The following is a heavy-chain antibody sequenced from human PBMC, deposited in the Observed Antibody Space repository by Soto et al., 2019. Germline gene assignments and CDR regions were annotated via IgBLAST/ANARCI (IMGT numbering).Heavy chain of an antibody. D-gene: IGHD3-9*01. V-gene: IGHV1-2*04. CDR3: ARDLEPHYDLLTGYNKYNWFDP. Sequence: ASVKVSCADCGYRFTSNVIPWVRQAPGQGLEWMGWINPNSGGTNYAQKFQGWVTMTRDTSISTAYMELSRLRSDDTAVYYCARDLEPHYDLLTGYNKYNWFDPWGQGTLVTVSS. CDR2: INPNSGGT. CDR1: GYRFTSNV. J-gene: IGHJ5*02.